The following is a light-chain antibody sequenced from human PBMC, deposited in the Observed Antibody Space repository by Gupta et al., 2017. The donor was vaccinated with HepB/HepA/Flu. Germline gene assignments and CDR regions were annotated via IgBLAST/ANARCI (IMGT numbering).Light chain of an antibody. CDR1: ESLVHRDGSTY. J-gene: IGKJ1*01. Sequence: DIVMTQTPLSSPVTLGQPASISCRSSESLVHRDGSTYLNWLHQRPGQPPRLLSYRVSNRFSGVPDRFSGSGAGTDFTLIISRVEAEDVGIYYCMQATRFPRTFGQGTKVEIE. V-gene: IGKV2-24*01. CDR3: MQATRFPRT. CDR2: RVS.